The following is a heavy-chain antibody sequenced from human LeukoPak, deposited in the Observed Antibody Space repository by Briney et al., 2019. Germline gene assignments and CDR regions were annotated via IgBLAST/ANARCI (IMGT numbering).Heavy chain of an antibody. D-gene: IGHD3-9*01. Sequence: SVKVSCKASGGNISSYAISWVRQAPGQGLEWMGGIISIFGTANYAQKFQGRVTITADESTSTAYMELSSLRSEDTAVYYCARRLAGYDILTGSDRYYFDYWGQGTLVTVSS. CDR1: GGNISSYA. V-gene: IGHV1-69*13. CDR3: ARRLAGYDILTGSDRYYFDY. CDR2: IISIFGTA. J-gene: IGHJ4*02.